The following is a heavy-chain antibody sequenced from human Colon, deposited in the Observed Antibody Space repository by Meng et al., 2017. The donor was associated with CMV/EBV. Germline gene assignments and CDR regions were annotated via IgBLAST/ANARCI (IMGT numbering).Heavy chain of an antibody. CDR3: ASLTGWDFDY. CDR2: INPSTGGT. J-gene: IGHJ4*02. V-gene: IGHV1-2*02. D-gene: IGHD5-24*01. CDR1: RYTFTGYL. Sequence: QGGAEACKTRASVSVASSASRYTFTGYLSYWVRPARRQGLEWLGVINPSTGGTNYAQKFQGTVTMTTDTIMNTPYMGLGTLRDADTAVYYSASLTGWDFDYWGQGTLVTVSS.